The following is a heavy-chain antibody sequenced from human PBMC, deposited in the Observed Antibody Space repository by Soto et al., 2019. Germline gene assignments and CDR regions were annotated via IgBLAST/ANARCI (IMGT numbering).Heavy chain of an antibody. Sequence: ASVKVSCKASGYTFTSYGISWVRQAPGQGLDWMGWISAYNGNTNYAQKLQGRVTMTTDTSTSTAYMELRSLRSDDTAVYYCARAGSYDYVWGSYRYYFDYWGQGTLVTVSS. CDR1: GYTFTSYG. D-gene: IGHD3-16*02. V-gene: IGHV1-18*01. J-gene: IGHJ4*02. CDR2: ISAYNGNT. CDR3: ARAGSYDYVWGSYRYYFDY.